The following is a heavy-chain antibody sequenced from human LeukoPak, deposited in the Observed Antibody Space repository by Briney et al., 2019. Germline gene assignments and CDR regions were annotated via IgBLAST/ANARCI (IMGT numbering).Heavy chain of an antibody. D-gene: IGHD3-10*01. CDR3: AREVLYYSNSGSSPYFDC. CDR1: GFTFSSHT. V-gene: IGHV3-48*01. CDR2: ISSSRSTI. J-gene: IGHJ4*02. Sequence: GGSLRLSCAASGFTFSSHTMNWVRQAPGKGLEWISYISSSRSTIYYTDSVKGRFTISRDNAKNSLYLQMNSLRAEDTAVYYCAREVLYYSNSGSSPYFDCWGQGTLVTVPS.